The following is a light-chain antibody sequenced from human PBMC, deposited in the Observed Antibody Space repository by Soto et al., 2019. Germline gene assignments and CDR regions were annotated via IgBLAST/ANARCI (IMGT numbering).Light chain of an antibody. Sequence: EIVMTQSPATLTVSPGERATLSCRASQSVSNKLAWYQQKPGQGPRLIIYGASTRATGIPARFSGSGSGTELTLTITSLQSEDFALYYCQHYSTGLWTFGQGTKVEIK. J-gene: IGKJ1*01. CDR1: QSVSNK. CDR3: QHYSTGLWT. V-gene: IGKV3-15*01. CDR2: GAS.